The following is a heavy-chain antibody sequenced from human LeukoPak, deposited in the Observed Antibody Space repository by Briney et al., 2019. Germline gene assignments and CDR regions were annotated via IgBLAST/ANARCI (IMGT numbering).Heavy chain of an antibody. CDR1: GFTFSSYS. D-gene: IGHD6-13*01. CDR2: ISSSSSYI. CDR3: ARTKPRPDIAAAGTSGKFDY. V-gene: IGHV3-21*04. Sequence: GGSLRLSCAASGFTFSSYSMNWVRQAPGKGLEWVSSISSSSSYIYYADSVKGRFTISRDNAKNSLYLQMNSLRAEDTAVYYCARTKPRPDIAAAGTSGKFDYWGQGTLVTVSS. J-gene: IGHJ4*02.